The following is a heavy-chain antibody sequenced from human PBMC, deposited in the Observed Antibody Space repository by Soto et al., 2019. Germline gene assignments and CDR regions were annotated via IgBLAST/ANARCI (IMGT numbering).Heavy chain of an antibody. V-gene: IGHV3-48*02. CDR3: ARVYYYDSSALFDP. CDR2: ITSSSSTL. CDR1: GFTFSSYS. D-gene: IGHD3-22*01. J-gene: IGHJ5*02. Sequence: PGGSLRLSCAASGFTFSSYSMSWVRQAPGKGLEWVSYITSSSSTLYYADSVEGRFTISRDNAKNSLYLQINSLRDEDTAVYYCARVYYYDSSALFDPWGQGTLVTVSS.